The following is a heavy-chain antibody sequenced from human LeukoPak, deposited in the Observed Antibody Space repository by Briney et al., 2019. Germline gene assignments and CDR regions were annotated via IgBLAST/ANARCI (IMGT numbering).Heavy chain of an antibody. J-gene: IGHJ5*02. CDR1: GGSISSYY. D-gene: IGHD2-2*03. CDR3: ARVRCGYCSSTSRGWFDP. V-gene: IGHV4-59*01. CDR2: IYYSGST. Sequence: SETLSLTCTVSGGSISSYYWSWIRQPPGKGLEWIGYIYYSGSTNYNPSLKSRVTISVDTSKNQFSLKLSSVTAADTAVYYCARVRCGYCSSTSRGWFDPWGQGTLVTVSS.